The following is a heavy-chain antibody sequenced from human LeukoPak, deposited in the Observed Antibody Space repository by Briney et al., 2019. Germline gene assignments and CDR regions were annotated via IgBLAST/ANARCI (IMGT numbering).Heavy chain of an antibody. CDR1: GYTFTTYA. V-gene: IGHV7-4-1*02. CDR2: INTNTGNP. Sequence: GASVKVSCKASGYTFTTYAMNWVRQAPGQGLKWMGWINTNTGNPTYAQGFTGRFVFSLDTSVSTAYLQISSLKAEDTAVYYCARQLRNPRNWFDPWGQGTLVTVSS. CDR3: ARQLRNPRNWFDP. J-gene: IGHJ5*02. D-gene: IGHD1-14*01.